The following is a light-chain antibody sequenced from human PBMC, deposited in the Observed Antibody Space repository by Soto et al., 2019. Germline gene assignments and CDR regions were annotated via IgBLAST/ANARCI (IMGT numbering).Light chain of an antibody. CDR2: KAS. V-gene: IGKV1-5*03. CDR3: QQYNGYSWT. CDR1: QSITSW. Sequence: DIQMTQSPSTLSASVGDRVTITCRASQSITSWLAWYQQKPGKAPKLLIYKASSLESGVPSRFSGGGSGTEFTLTISSLQPDDFATYYCQQYNGYSWTFGQGTKVDIK. J-gene: IGKJ1*01.